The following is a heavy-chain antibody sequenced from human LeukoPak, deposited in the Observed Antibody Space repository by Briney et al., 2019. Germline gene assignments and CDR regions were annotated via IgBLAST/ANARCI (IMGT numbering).Heavy chain of an antibody. Sequence: SETLSLTCTVSGGSISSSSYYWGWIRQPPGKGLEWIGSIYYSGSTYYNPSLKSRVTISVDTSKNQFSLKLSSVTAADTAVYYCASAVMGARYWYFDLWGRGTLVTVSS. V-gene: IGHV4-39*01. D-gene: IGHD1-26*01. CDR3: ASAVMGARYWYFDL. CDR2: IYYSGST. J-gene: IGHJ2*01. CDR1: GGSISSSSYY.